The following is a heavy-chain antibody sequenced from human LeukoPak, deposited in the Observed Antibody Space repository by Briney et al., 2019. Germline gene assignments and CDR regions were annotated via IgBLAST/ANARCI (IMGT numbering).Heavy chain of an antibody. Sequence: SETLSLTCAVYGGSFSGYYWSWISQPPGKGLEWVGEINHSGSTNYNPSLKSRVTISLDTSKNKFSLKLSSVTAADTAVYYCASDEVGARTFDYWGQGTLVTVSS. CDR3: ASDEVGARTFDY. CDR1: GGSFSGYY. V-gene: IGHV4-34*01. D-gene: IGHD1-26*01. CDR2: INHSGST. J-gene: IGHJ4*02.